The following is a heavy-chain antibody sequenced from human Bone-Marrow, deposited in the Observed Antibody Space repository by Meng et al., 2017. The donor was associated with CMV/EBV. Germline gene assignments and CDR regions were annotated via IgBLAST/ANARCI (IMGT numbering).Heavy chain of an antibody. CDR3: ARGQIGAYFDY. D-gene: IGHD3-10*01. J-gene: IGHJ4*02. CDR2: IYYSGST. CDR1: GGSISSYY. V-gene: IGHV4-59*01. Sequence: SETLSLTCTVSGGSISSYYWSWIRQPPGKGLEWIGYIYYSGSTNYNTSLKSRVTISVATSKNQFSLKLSSVTAADTAVYYCARGQIGAYFDYWGQGTLVTVSS.